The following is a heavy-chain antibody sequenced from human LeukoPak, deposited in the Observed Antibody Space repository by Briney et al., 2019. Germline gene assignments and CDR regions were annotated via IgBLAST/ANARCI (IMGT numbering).Heavy chain of an antibody. J-gene: IGHJ4*02. CDR2: ISSSGDST. CDR3: AKDRTYSSTWRGGDY. V-gene: IGHV3-23*01. D-gene: IGHD6-13*01. Sequence: GGSPRLSCAASGFTFSDYYMSWIRQAPGKGLEWVSGISSSGDSTYYADSVKCRFTISRDNSKNTLYLQMNSLRAEDTAVYYCAKDRTYSSTWRGGDYWGQGTLVTVSS. CDR1: GFTFSDYY.